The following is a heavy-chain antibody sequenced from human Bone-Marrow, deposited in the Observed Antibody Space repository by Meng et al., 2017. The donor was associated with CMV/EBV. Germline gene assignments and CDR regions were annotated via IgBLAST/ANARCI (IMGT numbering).Heavy chain of an antibody. CDR1: AFTFSSYW. D-gene: IGHD2-2*01. CDR2: IRYDGSNK. V-gene: IGHV3-30*02. Sequence: GESLKISCAASAFTFSSYWMSWVRQAPGKGLEWVAFIRYDGSNKYYADSVKGRFTISRDNSKNTLYLQMNSLRAEDTAVYYCAKDLAPASYRGYYYYGMDVWGQGTTVTVSS. J-gene: IGHJ6*02. CDR3: AKDLAPASYRGYYYYGMDV.